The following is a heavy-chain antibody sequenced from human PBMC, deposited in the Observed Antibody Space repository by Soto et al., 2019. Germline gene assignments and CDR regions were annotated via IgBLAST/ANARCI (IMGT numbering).Heavy chain of an antibody. V-gene: IGHV3-11*01. D-gene: IGHD1-20*01. CDR1: GFTFSDYY. Sequence: PGGSQRLSCAPSGFTFSDYYMSWIRQAPGKGLEWIAYISSSGATTYYADSVKDRFTISRDNTKNSLYLQMHSLTAEDTAVYYCAGGIVLYTQDAFDIWGQGTMVTVSS. CDR2: ISSSGATT. CDR3: AGGIVLYTQDAFDI. J-gene: IGHJ3*02.